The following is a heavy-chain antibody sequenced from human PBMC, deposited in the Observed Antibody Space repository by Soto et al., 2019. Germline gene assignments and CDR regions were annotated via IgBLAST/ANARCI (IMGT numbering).Heavy chain of an antibody. V-gene: IGHV4-59*08. D-gene: IGHD3-10*01. Sequence: SETLSLTCTVSGGSISRYYCSWIRQPPGKGLEWIGYIYYSGSTNYNPSLKSRVTISVDTSKNQFSLKLNSMTAADTAVYYCARHNYGSGSTYFDYWGQGTLVTVS. CDR1: GGSISRYY. CDR2: IYYSGST. CDR3: ARHNYGSGSTYFDY. J-gene: IGHJ4*02.